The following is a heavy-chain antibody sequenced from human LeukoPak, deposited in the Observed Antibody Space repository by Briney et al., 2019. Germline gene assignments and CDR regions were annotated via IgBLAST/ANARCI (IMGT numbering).Heavy chain of an antibody. J-gene: IGHJ6*03. V-gene: IGHV1-46*01. Sequence: ASVTVSCKASRYTFTRNYIHEVRQAPGQELEWMGIINPSGGRTPYAEKFHGRVTMTRDTSTSTVYMELSSMRSEDTAVYYRARDRAATYRVAGVCENYNYYIDVWAKGTTVTVSS. CDR3: ARDRAATYRVAGVCENYNYYIDV. D-gene: IGHD6-25*01. CDR2: INPSGGRT. CDR1: RYTFTRNY.